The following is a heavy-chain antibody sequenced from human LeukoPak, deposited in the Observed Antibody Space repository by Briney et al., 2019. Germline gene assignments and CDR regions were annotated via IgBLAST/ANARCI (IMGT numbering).Heavy chain of an antibody. J-gene: IGHJ4*02. CDR3: ARDGSIEYSSSAYFDY. CDR1: GGTFSSYA. CDR2: IIPIFGTA. Sequence: ASVKVSCKASGGTFSSYAISWVRQAPGQGLEWMGGIIPIFGTANYAQKFQGRVTITADESTSTAYMELSSLRSEDTAVYYCARDGSIEYSSSAYFDYWGQGTLVTV. V-gene: IGHV1-69*13. D-gene: IGHD6-6*01.